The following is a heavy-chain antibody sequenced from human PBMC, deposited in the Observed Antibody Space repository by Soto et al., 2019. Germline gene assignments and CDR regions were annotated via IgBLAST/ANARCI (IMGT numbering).Heavy chain of an antibody. CDR3: AKDPLYGRFDP. Sequence: SETLSLTCTVSGDSISGGGYYWSWIRQHPGKGLQWIGFISDSGTTYYNPSLASRVTISVDTSRNQFSLNLNSVTAADTAVYYCAKDPLYGRFDPWGQGTLVTVSS. D-gene: IGHD2-2*02. CDR1: GDSISGGGYY. J-gene: IGHJ5*02. CDR2: ISDSGTT. V-gene: IGHV4-31*03.